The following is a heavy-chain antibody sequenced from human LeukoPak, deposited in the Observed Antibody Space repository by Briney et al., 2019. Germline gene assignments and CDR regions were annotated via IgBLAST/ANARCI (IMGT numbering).Heavy chain of an antibody. V-gene: IGHV1-2*02. J-gene: IGHJ4*02. CDR3: ARDFNLRDGYRPLGDY. D-gene: IGHD5-24*01. CDR1: GYTFTGYY. CDR2: INPNSGGT. Sequence: ASVKVSCKASGYTFTGYYMLWVRQAPGQGLEWMGWINPNSGGTNYAQKFQGRVTMTRDTSISTAYMELSRLRSDDTAVYYCARDFNLRDGYRPLGDYWGQGTLVTVSS.